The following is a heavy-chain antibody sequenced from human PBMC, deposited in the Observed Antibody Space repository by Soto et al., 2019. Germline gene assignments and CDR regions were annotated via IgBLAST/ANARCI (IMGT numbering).Heavy chain of an antibody. D-gene: IGHD2-2*02. CDR3: ARGTGQLLYRVFDY. J-gene: IGHJ4*02. CDR2: INHSGSP. CDR1: GGSFRGYY. V-gene: IGHV4-34*04. Sequence: QVQLQQWGAGLLKPSETLSLTCAVYGGSFRGYYWSWIRQPPGKGLECIGEINHSGSPNHNPSLKRRTTISLDTSKNQSSLKLSSVTAADTSVYSRARGTGQLLYRVFDYWGQGALVTVSS.